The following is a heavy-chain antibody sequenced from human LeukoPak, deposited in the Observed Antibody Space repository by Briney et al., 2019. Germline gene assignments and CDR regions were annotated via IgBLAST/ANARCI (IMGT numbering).Heavy chain of an antibody. CDR1: GFSFSSYA. Sequence: PGRSPRLSCAASGFSFSSYAMHWVRQAPGRGLEWLSSISNSGGNIDYRNSVKGRFTISRDNSKNTLYLQMDSLGAEDTAVYYCANFACCHYDSESGYWGQGTLVTVSS. J-gene: IGHJ4*02. V-gene: IGHV3-23*01. CDR2: ISNSGGNI. D-gene: IGHD3-22*01. CDR3: ANFACCHYDSESGY.